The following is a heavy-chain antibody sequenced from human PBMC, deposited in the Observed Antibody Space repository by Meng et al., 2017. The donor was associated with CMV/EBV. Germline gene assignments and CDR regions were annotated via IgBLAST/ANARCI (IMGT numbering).Heavy chain of an antibody. J-gene: IGHJ6*02. Sequence: GESLKISCAASGFTFSSYAMSWVRQAPGKGLEWVSAISGSGGSTYYADSVKGRFTISRDNSKNTLYLQMNSLRAEDTAVYYCARDRKAAAKGYYYGMDVWGQGTTVTVSS. CDR3: ARDRKAAAKGYYYGMDV. CDR2: ISGSGGST. D-gene: IGHD2-2*01. CDR1: GFTFSSYA. V-gene: IGHV3-23*01.